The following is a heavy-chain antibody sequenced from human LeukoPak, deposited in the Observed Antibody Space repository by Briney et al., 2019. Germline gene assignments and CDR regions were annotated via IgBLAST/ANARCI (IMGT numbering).Heavy chain of an antibody. J-gene: IGHJ6*02. V-gene: IGHV1-8*01. Sequence: GASVKVSCKASGYTFTSYDINWVRQATGQGLEWMGWMNPNSGNTGYAQKFQGRVTMTRNTSISTAYMELSSLRSEDTAVYYCGSRSGSYWPYYYYGMDVWGQGTTVTVSS. CDR2: MNPNSGNT. CDR1: GYTFTSYD. CDR3: GSRSGSYWPYYYYGMDV. D-gene: IGHD3-10*01.